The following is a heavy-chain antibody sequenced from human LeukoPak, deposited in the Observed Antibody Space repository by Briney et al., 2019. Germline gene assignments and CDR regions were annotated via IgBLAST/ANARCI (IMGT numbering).Heavy chain of an antibody. V-gene: IGHV3-53*01. J-gene: IGHJ4*02. Sequence: AGGSLRLSCAASGFTVTTYDMNWVRQAPGKGLEWVSFIYSGERTYYAASVKGRFTISRDNSKNTLYLQMNNLRAEDTAIYYCAKNWGDDWGQGNLVTVSS. CDR1: GFTVTTYD. CDR2: IYSGERT. D-gene: IGHD3-16*01. CDR3: AKNWGDD.